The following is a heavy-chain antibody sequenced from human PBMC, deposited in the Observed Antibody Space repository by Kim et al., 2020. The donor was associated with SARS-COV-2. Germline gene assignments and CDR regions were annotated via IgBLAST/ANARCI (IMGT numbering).Heavy chain of an antibody. CDR1: GFTFSSFG. J-gene: IGHJ5*01. V-gene: IGHV3-30*03. D-gene: IGHD3-16*01. Sequence: GGSLRLSCVASGFTFSSFGMHWVRQAPGKGLEWLAVISHDGDKKYYADFVKGRVTVSRDNSEDTLYLQIDNLRVADTARYYCASMGSTFEEILFDFD. CDR2: ISHDGDKK. CDR3: ASMGSTFEEILFDFD.